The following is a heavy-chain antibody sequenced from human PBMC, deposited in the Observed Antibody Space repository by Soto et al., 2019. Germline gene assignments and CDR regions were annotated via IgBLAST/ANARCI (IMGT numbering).Heavy chain of an antibody. Sequence: SETLSLTCAVSGGSFTSNDWWTWVRQPPGQGLEWIGEIYRTGSTNYNPSLKSRVTISLDRSENQFSLKVTSLTAADTAVYYCASRDPGTSVDYWGQGTLVTVSS. CDR1: GGSFTSNDW. D-gene: IGHD1-7*01. CDR3: ASRDPGTSVDY. J-gene: IGHJ4*02. V-gene: IGHV4-4*02. CDR2: IYRTGST.